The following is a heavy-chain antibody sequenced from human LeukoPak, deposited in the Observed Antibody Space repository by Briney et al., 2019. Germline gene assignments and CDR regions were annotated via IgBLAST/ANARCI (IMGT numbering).Heavy chain of an antibody. V-gene: IGHV3-7*01. CDR1: GFTVSSNY. J-gene: IGHJ4*02. CDR3: VQGWRDN. D-gene: IGHD2-15*01. CDR2: INQDSSEK. Sequence: PGGSLRLSCAASGFTVSSNYMSWVRQASGKGLEWVANINQDSSEKYYVDSVKGRFTISRGNAKNSLYLQLNTLRPEDTAVYYCVQGWRDNWGQGTLVTVSS.